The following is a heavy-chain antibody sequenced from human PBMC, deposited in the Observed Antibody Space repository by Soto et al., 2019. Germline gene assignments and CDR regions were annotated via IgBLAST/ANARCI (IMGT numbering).Heavy chain of an antibody. Sequence: SETLSLTCTVSGGPVSSGSYYWSWIRQPPGKGLEWIGYIYYSGSTNYNPSLKSRVTISVDTSKNQFSLKLSSVTAADTAVYYCAREGGSSPFDYWGQGTLVTVSS. J-gene: IGHJ4*02. V-gene: IGHV4-61*01. CDR2: IYYSGST. D-gene: IGHD2-15*01. CDR3: AREGGSSPFDY. CDR1: GGPVSSGSYY.